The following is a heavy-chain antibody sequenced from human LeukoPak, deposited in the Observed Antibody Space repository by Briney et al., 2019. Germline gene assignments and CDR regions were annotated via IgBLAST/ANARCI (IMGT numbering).Heavy chain of an antibody. CDR1: GDSVSSNSAA. D-gene: IGHD6-13*01. CDR2: TYYGSKWYN. V-gene: IGHV6-1*01. J-gene: IGHJ4*02. Sequence: SQTLSLTCAISGDSVSSNSAAWNCIRQSPSRGLEWLGRTYYGSKWYNDYAVSVKSRITINLDTSKNQFSLQLNSVTPEDTAVYYCAREPIAAAGTGGDFDYWGQGTLVTVSS. CDR3: AREPIAAAGTGGDFDY.